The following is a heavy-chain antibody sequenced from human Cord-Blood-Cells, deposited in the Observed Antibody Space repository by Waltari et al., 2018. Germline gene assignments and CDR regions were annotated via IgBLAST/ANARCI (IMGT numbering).Heavy chain of an antibody. CDR3: ARDTWFGELFDY. D-gene: IGHD3-10*01. V-gene: IGHV3-7*01. CDR2: IKQDGSEK. Sequence: EVQLVESGGGLVQPGGSLRLSCAASGFTFSSYWMRWVRQAPGKGLEWVANIKQDGSEKNYGDSVKGRFTISRDNAKNSLYLQMNSLRAEDTAVYYCARDTWFGELFDYWGQGTLVTVSS. CDR1: GFTFSSYW. J-gene: IGHJ4*02.